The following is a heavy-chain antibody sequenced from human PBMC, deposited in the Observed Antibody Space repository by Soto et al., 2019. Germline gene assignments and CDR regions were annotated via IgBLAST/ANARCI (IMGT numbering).Heavy chain of an antibody. J-gene: IGHJ4*02. CDR2: FDPEDGET. CDR3: ARGYYFDY. D-gene: IGHD3-10*01. Sequence: ASVKVSCKASGYTFTSYYMHWVRQAPGKGLEWMGGFDPEDGETIYAQKFQGRVTMTEDTSTDTAYVELSSLRSEDTAVYYCARGYYFDYWGQGTLVTVSS. V-gene: IGHV1-24*01. CDR1: GYTFTSYY.